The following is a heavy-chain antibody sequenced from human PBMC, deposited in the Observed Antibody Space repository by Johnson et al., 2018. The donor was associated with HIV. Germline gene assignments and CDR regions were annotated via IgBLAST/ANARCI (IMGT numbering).Heavy chain of an antibody. CDR2: IYSGGNT. J-gene: IGHJ3*01. V-gene: IGHV3-66*01. Sequence: VQLVESGGGVVQPGGSLRLSCAASGFTVSSNYMSWVRQAPGKGLEWVSVIYSGGNTYYADSVKGRFTISRDNSKNTLYLQMNSLRVEDTAVYYCARERGISGGFDFWGQGTRVSVSS. D-gene: IGHD2-15*01. CDR3: ARERGISGGFDF. CDR1: GFTVSSNY.